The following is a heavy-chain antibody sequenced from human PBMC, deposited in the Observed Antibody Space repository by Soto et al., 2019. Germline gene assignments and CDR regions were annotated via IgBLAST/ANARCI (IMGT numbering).Heavy chain of an antibody. J-gene: IGHJ4*02. CDR2: IYYSGST. CDR3: ASLGRGVPPYYFDY. CDR1: GGSISSYY. Sequence: SETLSLTCTVSGGSISSYYWSWIRQPPGRGLEWIGYIYYSGSTNYNPSLKSRVTISVDTSKNQFSLKLSSVTAADTAVYYCASLGRGVPPYYFDYWGQGTLVTVSS. D-gene: IGHD3-10*01. V-gene: IGHV4-59*01.